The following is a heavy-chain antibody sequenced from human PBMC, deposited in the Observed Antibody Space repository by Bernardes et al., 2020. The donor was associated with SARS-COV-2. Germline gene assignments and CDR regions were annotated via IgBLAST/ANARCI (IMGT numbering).Heavy chain of an antibody. CDR3: ARSGTYPDAFDI. CDR1: GNTFTSYA. CDR2: MIPLFGTT. V-gene: IGHV1-69*13. Sequence: SVQVSCKTSGNTFTSYAVIWVRQAPGQGLECMGGMIPLFGTTNYAQNFQGRVTIAADESTCTVYMELSSLRSEDTAMYYCARSGTYPDAFDIWGQGTKVTVSS. D-gene: IGHD1-26*01. J-gene: IGHJ3*02.